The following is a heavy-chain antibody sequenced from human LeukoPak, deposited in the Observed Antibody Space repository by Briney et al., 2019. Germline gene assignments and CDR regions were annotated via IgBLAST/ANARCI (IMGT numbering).Heavy chain of an antibody. D-gene: IGHD2-15*01. CDR2: ISGSGGST. Sequence: GGSLRLSCAASGFTFSSYAMSWVRQAPGKGLEWVSAISGSGGSTYYADSVKGRFTISRDNSKNTLYLQMNSLRAEDTAVYYCARVPPSTTPHYYYYYGMDVWGQGTTVTVSS. J-gene: IGHJ6*02. CDR1: GFTFSSYA. CDR3: ARVPPSTTPHYYYYYGMDV. V-gene: IGHV3-23*01.